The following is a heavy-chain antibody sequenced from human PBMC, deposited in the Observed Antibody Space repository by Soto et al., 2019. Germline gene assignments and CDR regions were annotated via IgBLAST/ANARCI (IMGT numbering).Heavy chain of an antibody. V-gene: IGHV3-30*18. J-gene: IGHJ3*02. D-gene: IGHD6-19*01. CDR3: AKDMGTYSSGWYFFEDNQPDAFDI. CDR2: ISYDGSNK. Sequence: PGGSLRLSCAASGFTFSSYGMHWVRQAPGKGLEWVAVISYDGSNKYYADSVKGRFTISRDNAKNSLYLQMNCLRAEDTALYYCAKDMGTYSSGWYFFEDNQPDAFDIWGQGTMVTVSS. CDR1: GFTFSSYG.